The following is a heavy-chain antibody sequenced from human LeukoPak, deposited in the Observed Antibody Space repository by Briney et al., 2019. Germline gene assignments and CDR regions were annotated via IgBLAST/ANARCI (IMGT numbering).Heavy chain of an antibody. CDR1: GDSVSSNSAA. CDR3: ARAGRWVGATSYWYFDP. Sequence: SQTLSLTCAISGDSVSSNSAAWSWIRQSPSRGLEWLGRTYYRSKWYNDYAVSVKSRITINPDTSKNQFSLQLNSVTPEDTAVYYCARAGRWVGATSYWYFDPWGRGTLVTVSS. D-gene: IGHD1-26*01. CDR2: TYYRSKWYN. V-gene: IGHV6-1*01. J-gene: IGHJ2*01.